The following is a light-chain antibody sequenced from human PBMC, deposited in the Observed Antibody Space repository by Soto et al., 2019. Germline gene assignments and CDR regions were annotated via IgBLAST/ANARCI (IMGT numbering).Light chain of an antibody. CDR3: QQYNNWPPCT. J-gene: IGKJ2*02. CDR1: QSVSNN. Sequence: EIVLTHSPGTLSFFPWEIATLSCRASQSVSNNLAWYQQKPGQAPRLLLYGASTRATGIPARFSGSGSGTEFTLTISSLQSEDFAVYYCQQYNNWPPCTLGQGTKVDIK. V-gene: IGKV3-15*01. CDR2: GAS.